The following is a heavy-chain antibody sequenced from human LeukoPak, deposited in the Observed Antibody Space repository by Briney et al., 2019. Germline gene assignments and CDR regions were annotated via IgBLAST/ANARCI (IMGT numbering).Heavy chain of an antibody. D-gene: IGHD3-10*01. J-gene: IGHJ4*02. CDR1: GFTFSSYS. CDR3: AKDLTLWYYGSGSYGFDY. CDR2: ISSSSSTI. Sequence: GGSLRLSCAASGFTFSSYSMNWVRQAPGKGLEWVSYISSSSSTIYYADSVKGRFTISRDNSKNTLYLQMNSLRAEDTAVYYCAKDLTLWYYGSGSYGFDYWGQGTLVTVSS. V-gene: IGHV3-48*01.